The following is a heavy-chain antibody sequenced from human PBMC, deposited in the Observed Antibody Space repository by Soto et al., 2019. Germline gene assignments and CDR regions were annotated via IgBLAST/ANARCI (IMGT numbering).Heavy chain of an antibody. V-gene: IGHV1-46*01. Sequence: ASVKVSCKASGYTFTSYYMHWVRQAPGQGLEWMGIINPNGGSTSYAQKFQGRVTMTRDTSTSTVYMELSSLRSEDTAVYYCARVRGYCSSTSCYTSSGIDYWGQGTLVTVSS. CDR2: INPNGGST. J-gene: IGHJ4*02. D-gene: IGHD2-2*02. CDR1: GYTFTSYY. CDR3: ARVRGYCSSTSCYTSSGIDY.